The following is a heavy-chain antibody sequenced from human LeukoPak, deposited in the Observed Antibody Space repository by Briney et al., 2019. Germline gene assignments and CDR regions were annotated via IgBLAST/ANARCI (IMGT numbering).Heavy chain of an antibody. V-gene: IGHV6-1*01. D-gene: IGHD2-2*01. CDR1: GDSVSRNNIA. J-gene: IGHJ4*02. Sequence: SQTLSLTCAISGDSVSRNNIAWNWIRQSPSRGLEWLGRTYHKSNWYNEYAVSVGSRITINPDTSKNQFSLQLNSVTPEDAAVYYCARGRDVVVVPAADFDYWGQGILVTVSS. CDR3: ARGRDVVVVPAADFDY. CDR2: TYHKSNWYN.